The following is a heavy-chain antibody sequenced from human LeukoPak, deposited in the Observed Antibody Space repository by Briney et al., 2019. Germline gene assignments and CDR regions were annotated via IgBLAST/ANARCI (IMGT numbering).Heavy chain of an antibody. D-gene: IGHD3-22*01. V-gene: IGHV3-48*02. CDR2: ISSGSGTI. Sequence: GGSLRLSCAASGFTFSSYSMNWVRQAPGKGLVWLSYISSGSGTIYYADSVKGRSTISRDNAKSSLYLQMNSLRDEDTAVYYCARQTSYDSSGYPIDYWGQGTLVTVSS. CDR1: GFTFSSYS. CDR3: ARQTSYDSSGYPIDY. J-gene: IGHJ4*02.